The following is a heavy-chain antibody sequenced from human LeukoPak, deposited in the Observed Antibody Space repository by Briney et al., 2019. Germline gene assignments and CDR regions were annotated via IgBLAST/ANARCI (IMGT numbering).Heavy chain of an antibody. CDR2: INHGGST. CDR3: ARAADYYDSRGYQNFDY. CDR1: GGSFSAYS. D-gene: IGHD3-22*01. V-gene: IGHV4-34*01. J-gene: IGHJ4*02. Sequence: SETLSLTCAVYGGSFSAYSWTWIRQPPGKGLEWIGEINHGGSTNYNPSLKSRVTISVDTSKNQFSLKLNSVAAADTAVYYCARAADYYDSRGYQNFDYWGQGALVTVSS.